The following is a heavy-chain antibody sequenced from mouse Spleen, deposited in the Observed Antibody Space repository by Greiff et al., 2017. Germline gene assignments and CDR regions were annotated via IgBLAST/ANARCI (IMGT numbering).Heavy chain of an antibody. J-gene: IGHJ3*01. Sequence: EVMLVESGGGLVKPGGSLKLSCAASGFTFSSYAMSWVRQTPEKRLEWVASISSGGSTYYPDSVKGRFTISRDNARNILYLQMSSLRSEDTAMYYCAREGYYYGTKFAYWGQGTLVTVSA. CDR2: ISSGGST. CDR1: GFTFSSYA. V-gene: IGHV5-6-5*01. CDR3: AREGYYYGTKFAY. D-gene: IGHD1-1*01.